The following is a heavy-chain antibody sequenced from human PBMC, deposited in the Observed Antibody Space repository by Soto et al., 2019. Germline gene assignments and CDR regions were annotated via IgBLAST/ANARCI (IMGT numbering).Heavy chain of an antibody. D-gene: IGHD6-6*01. CDR2: IIPIFGTA. V-gene: IGHV1-69*06. CDR3: ASQVYSSSAKGYYFDY. J-gene: IGHJ4*02. CDR1: GYTFTRYG. Sequence: SVKVSCKASGYTFTRYGVSWVRQAPGQGLEWMGGIIPIFGTANYAQKFQGRVTITADKSTSTAYMELSSLRSEDTAVYYCASQVYSSSAKGYYFDYWGQGTLVTVSS.